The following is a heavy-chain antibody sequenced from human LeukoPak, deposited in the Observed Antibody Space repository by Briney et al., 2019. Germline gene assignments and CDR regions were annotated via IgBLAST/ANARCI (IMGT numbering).Heavy chain of an antibody. D-gene: IGHD6-19*01. Sequence: PGGSLRLSCAASGFTVSSNYMSWVRQAPGKGLEWVSVIYSGGSTYYADSVKGRFTISRDNSKNTLYPQMNSLRAEDTAVYYCARPAVSGWSLDYWGQGTLVTVSS. CDR2: IYSGGST. V-gene: IGHV3-53*01. CDR3: ARPAVSGWSLDY. CDR1: GFTVSSNY. J-gene: IGHJ4*02.